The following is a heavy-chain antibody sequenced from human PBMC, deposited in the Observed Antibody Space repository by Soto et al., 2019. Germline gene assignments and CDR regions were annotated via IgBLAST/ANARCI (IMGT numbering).Heavy chain of an antibody. CDR3: ARDLGFYFYAMHV. CDR1: GYTFSNYP. Sequence: ASVKVSCKASGYTFSNYPIHWVRLAPGQSLEWMGCINAGNGDTKFSQKFQGRVTITRDTSASTAYMEVSSLRSEDTAVFYCARDLGFYFYAMHVCGQGTTVTVSS. J-gene: IGHJ6*02. CDR2: INAGNGDT. D-gene: IGHD6-25*01. V-gene: IGHV1-3*01.